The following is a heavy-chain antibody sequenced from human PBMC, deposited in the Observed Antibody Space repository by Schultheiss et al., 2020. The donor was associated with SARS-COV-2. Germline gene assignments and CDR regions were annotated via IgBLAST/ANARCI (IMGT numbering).Heavy chain of an antibody. V-gene: IGHV3-23*01. J-gene: IGHJ4*02. CDR2: ISGSGGST. CDR3: ARAAPILNSGYDSY. CDR1: GFTFSSYA. Sequence: GESLKISCAASGFTFSSYAMSWVRQAPGKGLEWVSAISGSGGSTYYADSVKGRFTISRDNSKNTLYLQMNSLRAEDTAVYYCARAAPILNSGYDSYWGQGTLVTVSS. D-gene: IGHD5-12*01.